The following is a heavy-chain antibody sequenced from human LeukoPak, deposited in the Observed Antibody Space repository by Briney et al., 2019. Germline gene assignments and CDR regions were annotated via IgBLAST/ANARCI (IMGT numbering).Heavy chain of an antibody. V-gene: IGHV1-2*06. Sequence: ASVKVSCKASGYTFTGYYMHWVRQAPGQGLEWMGRINPNSGGINYAQKFQGRVTMTRDTSISTTYMELNRLRSDDTAVYYCALPLYSSGWYDFDYWGQGTLVTVSS. D-gene: IGHD6-19*01. CDR1: GYTFTGYY. J-gene: IGHJ4*02. CDR2: INPNSGGI. CDR3: ALPLYSSGWYDFDY.